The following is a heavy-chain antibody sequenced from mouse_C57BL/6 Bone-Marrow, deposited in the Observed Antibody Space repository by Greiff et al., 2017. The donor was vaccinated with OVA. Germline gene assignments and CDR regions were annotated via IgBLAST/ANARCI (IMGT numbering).Heavy chain of an antibody. V-gene: IGHV1-39*01. Sequence: VHVKQSGPELVKPGASVKISCKASGYSFTDYNMNWVKQSNGKSLEWIGVINPNYGTTSYNQKFKGQATLTVDQSSSTAYMQLNSLTSEDSAVYYCAGYGSSLFAYWGQGTLVTVSA. J-gene: IGHJ3*01. CDR3: AGYGSSLFAY. CDR1: GYSFTDYN. D-gene: IGHD1-1*01. CDR2: INPNYGTT.